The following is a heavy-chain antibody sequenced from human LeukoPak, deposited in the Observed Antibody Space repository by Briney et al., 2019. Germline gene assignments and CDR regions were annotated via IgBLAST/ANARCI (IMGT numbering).Heavy chain of an antibody. D-gene: IGHD5-12*01. CDR1: GFTFSSYS. V-gene: IGHV3-21*01. CDR2: ISSSSSYI. J-gene: IGHJ4*02. Sequence: GGSLRLSCAASGFTFSSYSMNWVRQAPGKGLEWVSSISSSSSYIYYADSVKGRFTISRDNAKNSLYLQMNSLRAEDTAVYYCAQRGYSGYSSDYWGQGTLVTVSS. CDR3: AQRGYSGYSSDY.